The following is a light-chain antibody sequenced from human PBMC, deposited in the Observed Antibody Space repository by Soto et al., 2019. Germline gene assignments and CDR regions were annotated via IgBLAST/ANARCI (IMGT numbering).Light chain of an antibody. J-gene: IGKJ2*01. CDR3: QQYNSYSRST. Sequence: DIQMTQSPSTLSASVGDRVTITCPASQSISSWLAWYQQKPGKAPKLLIYDASSLESGVPSRFSGSGSGTEFTLTISSLQPDDFATYYCQQYNSYSRSTFGQGTKLEIK. CDR1: QSISSW. CDR2: DAS. V-gene: IGKV1-5*01.